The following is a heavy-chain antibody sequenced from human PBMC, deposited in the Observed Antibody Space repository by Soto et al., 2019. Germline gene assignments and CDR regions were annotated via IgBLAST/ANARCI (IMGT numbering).Heavy chain of an antibody. V-gene: IGHV1-69*12. CDR3: ARTYYYDSSGYYYWFDP. CDR2: IIPIFGTA. D-gene: IGHD3-22*01. J-gene: IGHJ5*02. Sequence: QVQLVQSGAEVKQPGSSVKVSCKASGGTFSSYAISWVRQAPGQGLEWMGGIIPIFGTANYAQKFQGRVTITADESTSTAYMELSSLRSEDTAVYYCARTYYYDSSGYYYWFDPWGQGTLVTVSS. CDR1: GGTFSSYA.